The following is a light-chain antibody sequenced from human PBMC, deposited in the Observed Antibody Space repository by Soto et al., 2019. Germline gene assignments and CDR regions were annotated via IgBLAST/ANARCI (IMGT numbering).Light chain of an antibody. Sequence: DIQMTQSTSYLTAAVGDRVTITCRASQSSRSYLNWYQQKPGKAPKLLIYAASSLQSGVPSRFSGSGSGTDFSLTISSLQPEDFVTYYCQQSYSTPFTFGPGTKLDIK. J-gene: IGKJ3*01. CDR2: AAS. V-gene: IGKV1-39*01. CDR1: QSSRSY. CDR3: QQSYSTPFT.